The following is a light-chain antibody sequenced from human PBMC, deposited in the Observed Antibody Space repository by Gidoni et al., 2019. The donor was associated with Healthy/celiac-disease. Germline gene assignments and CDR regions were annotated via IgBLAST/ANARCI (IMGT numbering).Light chain of an antibody. J-gene: IGKJ5*01. CDR2: DAS. CDR3: QPRSTIT. Sequence: ETVLPQSPATLSLSPGERATLSCRASQSVSSYLAWYQQKPGQAPRLLIYDASNRATGLPARFSGSGSETDFTLTISSLEPEDFAVYYCQPRSTITFGQXTQLEIK. V-gene: IGKV3-11*01. CDR1: QSVSSY.